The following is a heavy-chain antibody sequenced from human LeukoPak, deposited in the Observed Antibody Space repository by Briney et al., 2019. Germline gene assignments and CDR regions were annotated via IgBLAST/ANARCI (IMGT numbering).Heavy chain of an antibody. V-gene: IGHV3-23*01. Sequence: GGSLRLSCAASGFIFNNYGLIWVRQAPGKGLEWVSAISNDGGGTTYADFVNGRFTISRDNSKNTLFLQMNSLRAEDTALCYCAKGSSGYFADLWGQGTLVTVSS. CDR3: AKGSSGYFADL. J-gene: IGHJ5*02. CDR2: ISNDGGGT. CDR1: GFIFNNYG. D-gene: IGHD3-22*01.